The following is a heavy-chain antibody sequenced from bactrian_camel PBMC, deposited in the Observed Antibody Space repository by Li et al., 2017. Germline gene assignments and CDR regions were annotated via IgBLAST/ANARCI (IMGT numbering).Heavy chain of an antibody. CDR1: KYSNNPYN. D-gene: IGHD3*01. V-gene: IGHV3S1*01. CDR2: INTRIGSI. Sequence: HVQLVESGGGSVQPGGSLRLSCTPSKYSNNPYNMALAWFRQAPGKEREGVATINTRIGSITYADSVKGRFTISQDNAKTTVYLQMSSLKPNDSASYYCAKGTFALGSCSLAASRYNTWGQGTQVTVS. J-gene: IGHJ6*01. CDR3: AKGTFALGSCSLAASRYNT.